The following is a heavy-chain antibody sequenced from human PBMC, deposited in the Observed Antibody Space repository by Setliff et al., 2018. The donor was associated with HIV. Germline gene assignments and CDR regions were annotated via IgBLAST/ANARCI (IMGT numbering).Heavy chain of an antibody. Sequence: PSETLSLTCAVYGGSFSDNYWSWIRQSPGKGLEWIGEINHSGRTKYSPSLRSRVSISVDTSKNQFSLRLNSVTAADTAIYYCTRRGADSYYPRPLDVWGKGTTVTVSS. CDR1: GGSFSDNY. D-gene: IGHD3-10*01. J-gene: IGHJ6*03. V-gene: IGHV4-34*01. CDR2: INHSGRT. CDR3: TRRGADSYYPRPLDV.